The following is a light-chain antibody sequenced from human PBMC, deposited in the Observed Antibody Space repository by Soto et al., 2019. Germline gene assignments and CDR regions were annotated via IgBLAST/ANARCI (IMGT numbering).Light chain of an antibody. CDR1: SSDVGAYNY. Sequence: QSVLTQPPSASGSPGQSVTISCTGTSSDVGAYNYVSWYQHHPGKVPKLIIDEVTQRPSGVPDRFSGSKSGNTASLTVSGLQADDEADYYGSSLADGHVIFGGGTKLTV. J-gene: IGLJ2*01. CDR2: EVT. CDR3: SSLADGHVI. V-gene: IGLV2-8*01.